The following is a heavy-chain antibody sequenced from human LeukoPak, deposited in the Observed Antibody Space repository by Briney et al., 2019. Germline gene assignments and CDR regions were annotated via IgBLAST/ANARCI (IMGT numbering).Heavy chain of an antibody. CDR2: INPSSGDT. CDR3: SRARYCITTDCYPSDFDP. J-gene: IGHJ5*02. V-gene: IGHV1-2*02. CDR1: GYTFTDYH. D-gene: IGHD2-21*02. Sequence: ASVKDSCQASGYTFTDYHLDWVRQAPGKGLEWMGWINPSSGDTKYAQKFQGRVTMTRDTSISTAYMELNRLTSDDTAVYDWSRARYCITTDCYPSDFDPWGQGTLVTVSS.